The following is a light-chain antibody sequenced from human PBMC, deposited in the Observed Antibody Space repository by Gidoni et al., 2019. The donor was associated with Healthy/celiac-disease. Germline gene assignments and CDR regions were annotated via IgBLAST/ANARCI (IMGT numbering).Light chain of an antibody. J-gene: IGKJ4*01. V-gene: IGKV3-11*01. CDR1: QSVSSY. CDR3: QQRSNWPLT. CDR2: DAS. Sequence: EIVLTQSPATLSLSPGERATLSCRASQSVSSYLAWYQQKHGQAPRLLIYDASHRATGIPARFRGSGSGPDFTLTISGREPEDFAVYYCQQRSNWPLTFGGGTKVEIK.